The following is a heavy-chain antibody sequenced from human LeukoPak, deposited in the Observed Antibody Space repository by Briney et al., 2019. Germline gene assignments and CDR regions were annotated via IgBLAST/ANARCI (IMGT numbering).Heavy chain of an antibody. V-gene: IGHV3-48*01. D-gene: IGHD5-12*01. J-gene: IGHJ4*02. Sequence: TGGSLRLSCAASGFTFSSYSMNWVRQAPGKGLEWVSYISSSSSTIYYADSVKGRFTIPRDNAKNSLYLQMNSLRAEDTAVYYCAKLREGYSGYDSMDYWGQGTLVTVSS. CDR3: AKLREGYSGYDSMDY. CDR2: ISSSSSTI. CDR1: GFTFSSYS.